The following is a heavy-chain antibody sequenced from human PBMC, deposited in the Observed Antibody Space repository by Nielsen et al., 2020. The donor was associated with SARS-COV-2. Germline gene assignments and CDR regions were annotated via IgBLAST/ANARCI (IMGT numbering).Heavy chain of an antibody. V-gene: IGHV4-34*01. CDR2: IYYSGST. CDR1: GGSFSGYY. Sequence: SETLSLTCAVYGGSFSGYYWSWIRQPPGKGLEWIGYIYYSGSTYYNPSLKSRVTISVDTSKNQFSLKLSSVTAADTAVYYCARGRPSSRPGRGVPFDPWCQGTLVTVSS. J-gene: IGHJ5*02. CDR3: ARGRPSSRPGRGVPFDP. D-gene: IGHD6-13*01.